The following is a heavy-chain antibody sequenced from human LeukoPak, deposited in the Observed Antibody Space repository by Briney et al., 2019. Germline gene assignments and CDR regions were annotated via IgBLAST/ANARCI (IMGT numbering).Heavy chain of an antibody. CDR2: INSDGSST. CDR1: GFTFSRYW. Sequence: GGSLRLSCAASGFTFSRYWMHWVRQAPGKGLVWVSRINSDGSSTSYADSVKGRFTISRDNAKNTLYLQMNSLRAEDTAVYYCARSVTGTLWFDYWGQGTLVTVSS. D-gene: IGHD1-20*01. CDR3: ARSVTGTLWFDY. V-gene: IGHV3-74*01. J-gene: IGHJ4*02.